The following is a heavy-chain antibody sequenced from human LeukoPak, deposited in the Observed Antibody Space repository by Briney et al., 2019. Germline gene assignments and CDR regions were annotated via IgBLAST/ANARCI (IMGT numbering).Heavy chain of an antibody. CDR2: INAYNGNT. J-gene: IGHJ4*02. CDR3: ARGLVAPDY. V-gene: IGHV1-18*01. D-gene: IGHD5-12*01. Sequence: GASVKVSCKASDYTFSSYGISWVRQAPGQGLEWMGWINAYNGNTNYAQKLQGRVTMTKDTSTTTAYMELRSLRSDDTAVYYCARGLVAPDYWGQGTLVTVSS. CDR1: DYTFSSYG.